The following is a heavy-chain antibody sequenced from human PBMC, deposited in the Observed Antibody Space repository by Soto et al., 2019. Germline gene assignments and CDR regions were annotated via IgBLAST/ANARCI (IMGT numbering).Heavy chain of an antibody. Sequence: GESLKISCKGSGYSFNSYWISWVRQMPGKGLEWMGRIDPSDSYTNYSPSFQGHVTISADKSISTAYLQWSSLKASDTAMYYCARDVAALERVYYYYGMDVWGQGTTVTVSS. CDR3: ARDVAALERVYYYYGMDV. CDR2: IDPSDSYT. CDR1: GYSFNSYW. V-gene: IGHV5-10-1*01. J-gene: IGHJ6*02. D-gene: IGHD6-25*01.